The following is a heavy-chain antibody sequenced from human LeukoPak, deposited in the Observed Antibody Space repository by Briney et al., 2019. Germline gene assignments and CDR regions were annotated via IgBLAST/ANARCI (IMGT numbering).Heavy chain of an antibody. CDR2: IDPSDSYT. Sequence: GESLKISCKGSGYSFTSYWISWVRQMPGKGLEWMGRIDPSDSYTNYSPSFQGHVTISADKSISTAYLQWSSLKASDTAMYYCASPKNDYYGPGSPVGFDIWGQGTMVTVSS. D-gene: IGHD3-10*01. CDR1: GYSFTSYW. J-gene: IGHJ3*02. CDR3: ASPKNDYYGPGSPVGFDI. V-gene: IGHV5-10-1*01.